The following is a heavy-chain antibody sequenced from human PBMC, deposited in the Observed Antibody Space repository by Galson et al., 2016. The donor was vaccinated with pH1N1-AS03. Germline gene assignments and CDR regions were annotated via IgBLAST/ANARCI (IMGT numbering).Heavy chain of an antibody. CDR1: GYTFTSND. V-gene: IGHV1-8*01. D-gene: IGHD5-18*01. CDR3: ASGDSGNSNDVCSYYFGY. CDR2: MNPNSGNT. Sequence: SVKVSCKASGYTFTSNDINWVRQATGQGLEWMGWMNPNSGNTGYAQKFQGRVTMTRNTAISTAYMELSGLRSEDTAVYYCASGDSGNSNDVCSYYFGYWGQGTLVTVSS. J-gene: IGHJ4*02.